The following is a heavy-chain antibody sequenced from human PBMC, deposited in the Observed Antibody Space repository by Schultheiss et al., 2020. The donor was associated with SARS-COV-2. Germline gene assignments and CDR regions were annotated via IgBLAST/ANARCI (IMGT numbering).Heavy chain of an antibody. Sequence: GGSLRLSCAASGFTVSSNYMSWVRQIPGKGLVWVSRINSDGSASSYADSVKGRFTISRDNARKSLFLHMNNLRPEDTAVYYCARSGSGGWLNPFHSWGQGVLVTVSS. J-gene: IGHJ5*02. CDR3: ARSGSGGWLNPFHS. V-gene: IGHV3-74*01. CDR1: GFTVSSNY. D-gene: IGHD3-10*01. CDR2: INSDGSAS.